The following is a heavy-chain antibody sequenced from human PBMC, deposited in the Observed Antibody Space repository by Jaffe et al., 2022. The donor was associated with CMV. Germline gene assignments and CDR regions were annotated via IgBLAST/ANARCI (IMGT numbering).Heavy chain of an antibody. V-gene: IGHV4-34*01. Sequence: QVQLQQWGAGLLKPSETLSLTCAVYGGSFSGYYWSWIRQPPGKGLEWIGEINHSGSTNYNPSLKSRVTISLDTSKNQFSLKSSSVTAADTAVYYCASRQGDRGGFEYWGQGTLVTVSS. J-gene: IGHJ4*02. CDR3: ASRQGDRGGFEY. CDR2: INHSGST. CDR1: GGSFSGYY. D-gene: IGHD2-15*01.